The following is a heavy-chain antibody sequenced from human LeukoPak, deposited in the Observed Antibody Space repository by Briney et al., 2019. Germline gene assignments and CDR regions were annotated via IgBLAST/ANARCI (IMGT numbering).Heavy chain of an antibody. V-gene: IGHV4-39*01. J-gene: IGHJ4*02. Sequence: SETLSLTCTVSGGSISSSSYYWGWIRQPPGKGLEWIGSIYYSGSTYYNPSLKSRVTISVDTSKNQFSLKLSSVTAADTAVYYCARHIKRITMIVVVNRNAFFDYWGQGTLVTVSS. CDR3: ARHIKRITMIVVVNRNAFFDY. CDR2: IYYSGST. D-gene: IGHD3-22*01. CDR1: GGSISSSSYY.